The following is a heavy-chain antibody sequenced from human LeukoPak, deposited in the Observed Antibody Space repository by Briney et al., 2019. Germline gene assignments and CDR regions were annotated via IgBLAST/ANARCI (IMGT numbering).Heavy chain of an antibody. CDR1: DFIFSDYS. CDR2: ISGSSSSI. J-gene: IGHJ4*02. CDR3: ARERFHGSGAPKFDY. D-gene: IGHD3-10*01. Sequence: GGSLRLSCAASDFIFSDYSISWVRQAPGKGLEWVSCISGSSSSIYYADSVKGRFTISRDNAKNSLYLQMNSLRVEDTAVYYCARERFHGSGAPKFDYWGQGVLVTVSS. V-gene: IGHV3-21*01.